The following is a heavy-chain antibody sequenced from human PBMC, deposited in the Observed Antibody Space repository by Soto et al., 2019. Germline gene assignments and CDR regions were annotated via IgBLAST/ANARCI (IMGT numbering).Heavy chain of an antibody. CDR1: GFTFSSYC. J-gene: IGHJ4*02. CDR3: ARDPGSVWSSGWEGRDY. V-gene: IGHV3-33*01. Sequence: QVQLVESGGGVVQPGRSLRLSCAASGFTFSSYCMHWVRQAPGKGLEWVAVIWYDGSNKYYADSVKGRFTISRDNSKNTLYLQMNSLRAEDTAVYYCARDPGSVWSSGWEGRDYWGQGTLVTVSS. D-gene: IGHD6-19*01. CDR2: IWYDGSNK.